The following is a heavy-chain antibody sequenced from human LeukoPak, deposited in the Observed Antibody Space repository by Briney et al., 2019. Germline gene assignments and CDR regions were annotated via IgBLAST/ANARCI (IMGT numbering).Heavy chain of an antibody. CDR1: GDSLNTYY. CDR3: ARVVRGVVTSNWFDP. J-gene: IGHJ5*02. CDR2: VTSSGTS. D-gene: IGHD2-21*02. Sequence: PSETLSLTCTVSGDSLNTYYWTWIRQTPGKELEWIGFVTSSGTSNYNPSLKSRVSISIDTSKNQFSLALTSVTPAGTAVYYCARVVRGVVTSNWFDPWGQGTLVSVSS. V-gene: IGHV4-59*01.